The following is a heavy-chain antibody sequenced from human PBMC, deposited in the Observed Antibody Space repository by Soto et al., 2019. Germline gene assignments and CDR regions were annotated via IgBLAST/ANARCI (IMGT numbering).Heavy chain of an antibody. J-gene: IGHJ6*03. D-gene: IGHD2-2*02. CDR1: GYSYTSYR. CDR2: IYPGDSDT. CDR3: ARHLSPSRPIVVVPAAIDYYYMDV. Sequence: PGAALKSSGKGSGYSYTSYRIGWVRQMPGKGLEWMGIIYPGDSDTRYSPSFQGQVTISADKSISTAYLQWSSLKASDTAMYYCARHLSPSRPIVVVPAAIDYYYMDVWGKGTTVTVSS. V-gene: IGHV5-51*01.